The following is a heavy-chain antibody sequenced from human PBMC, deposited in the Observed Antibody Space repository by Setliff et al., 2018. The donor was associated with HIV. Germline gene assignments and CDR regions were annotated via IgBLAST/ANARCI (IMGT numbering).Heavy chain of an antibody. D-gene: IGHD3-16*01. Sequence: PSETLSLTCTVSGGSISSYYWTWIRQPAGKGLEWIGRIYTSGSTDYNPSLKSRVTISVDTSKNQFSLKLSSVTAADTAVYYCARHRGAFRLDYWGQGTLVTVSS. J-gene: IGHJ4*02. CDR3: ARHRGAFRLDY. CDR1: GGSISSYY. CDR2: IYTSGST. V-gene: IGHV4-4*07.